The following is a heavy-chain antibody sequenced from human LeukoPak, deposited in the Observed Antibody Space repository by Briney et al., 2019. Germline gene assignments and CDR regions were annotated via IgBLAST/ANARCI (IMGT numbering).Heavy chain of an antibody. Sequence: SETLSLTCTVSGGSISSYYWSWIRQPPGKGLEWIGYIYYSGSTNYNPSLKSRVTISVDTSKNQFSLKLSSVTAADTAVYYCARGQNYYGSGSYYRSWGQGTLVTVST. J-gene: IGHJ4*02. V-gene: IGHV4-59*08. D-gene: IGHD3-10*01. CDR3: ARGQNYYGSGSYYRS. CDR1: GGSISSYY. CDR2: IYYSGST.